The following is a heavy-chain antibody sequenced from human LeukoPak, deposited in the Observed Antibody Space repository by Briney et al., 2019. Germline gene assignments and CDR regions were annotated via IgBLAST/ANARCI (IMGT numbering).Heavy chain of an antibody. J-gene: IGHJ4*02. V-gene: IGHV3-30*18. D-gene: IGHD2-2*01. CDR3: AKDLGRGYCSSTSCYACDY. CDR1: GFTFSSYG. Sequence: QPGGSLRLSCAASGFTFSSYGMHWVRQAPGKGLEWVAVISYDGSNKYYADSVKGRFTISRDNSKNTLYLQMNSLRAEDTAAYYCAKDLGRGYCSSTSCYACDYWGQGTLVTVSS. CDR2: ISYDGSNK.